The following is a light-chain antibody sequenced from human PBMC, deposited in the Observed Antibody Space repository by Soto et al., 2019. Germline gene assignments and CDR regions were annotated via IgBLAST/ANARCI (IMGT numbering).Light chain of an antibody. J-gene: IGKJ1*01. Sequence: DIQVTQSPSTLAASVGARVAISCRASQRISRWLEWYEHKPGKAPKLLXQKASTLATDVPSRFSGSGSGTDFTLTISSLPPEDFATYYCQQSYSNPRTFGQGTKVDIK. CDR1: QRISRW. V-gene: IGKV1-5*03. CDR3: QQSYSNPRT. CDR2: KAS.